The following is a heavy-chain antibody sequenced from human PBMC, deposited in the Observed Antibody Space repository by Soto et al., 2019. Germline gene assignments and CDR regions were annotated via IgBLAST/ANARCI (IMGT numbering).Heavy chain of an antibody. D-gene: IGHD3-22*01. J-gene: IGHJ3*02. CDR3: ARRPHNFRVVITEDAFDI. CDR1: GGSISSSSYY. V-gene: IGHV4-39*01. CDR2: IYYSGST. Sequence: QLQLQESGPGLVKPSETLSLTCTVSGGSISSSSYYWGWIRQPPGKGLEWIGSIYYSGSTYYNPSLKSRVTISVDTSKNQFSLKLSSVTAADTAVYYCARRPHNFRVVITEDAFDIWGQGTMVTVSS.